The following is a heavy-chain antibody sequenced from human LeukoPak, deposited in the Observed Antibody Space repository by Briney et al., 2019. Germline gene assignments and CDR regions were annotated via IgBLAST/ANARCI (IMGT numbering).Heavy chain of an antibody. CDR3: ARAPVVAATQFDP. CDR1: GGSISSYY. Sequence: PSETLSLTCTVSGGSISSYYWSWIRQPPGKGLEWIGYIYYSGSTNYNPSLKSRVTISVDTSKNQFSLKLSSVTAADTAVYYCARAPVVAATQFDPWGQGTLVTVSS. J-gene: IGHJ5*02. CDR2: IYYSGST. D-gene: IGHD2-15*01. V-gene: IGHV4-59*01.